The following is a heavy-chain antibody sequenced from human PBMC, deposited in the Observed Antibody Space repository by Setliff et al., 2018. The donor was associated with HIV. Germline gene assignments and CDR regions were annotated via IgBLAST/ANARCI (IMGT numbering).Heavy chain of an antibody. Sequence: SVKVSCKASGGTFSSYAISWVRQAPGQGLEWMGGIIPIFGTANYAQKFQGRVTITTDESTSTAYMELSSLRSEDTAVYYCARAGVVVAATSYYYGMDVWGQGTTVTVSS. D-gene: IGHD2-15*01. CDR1: GGTFSSYA. V-gene: IGHV1-69*05. CDR3: ARAGVVVAATSYYYGMDV. CDR2: IIPIFGTA. J-gene: IGHJ6*02.